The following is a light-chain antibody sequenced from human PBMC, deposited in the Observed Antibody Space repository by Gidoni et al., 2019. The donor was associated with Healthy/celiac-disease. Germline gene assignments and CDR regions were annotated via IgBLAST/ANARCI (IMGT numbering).Light chain of an antibody. CDR2: KAS. J-gene: IGKJ1*01. Sequence: DIQMTQSPSTLSASVGDRVTITCRASQSISSWLAWYQQKPGKAPKLLIYKASSLESGVPSSVSSSGSGTEFTLTISSLQPDDFATYYRQQYNSYWTFGQGTKVEIK. CDR1: QSISSW. V-gene: IGKV1-5*03. CDR3: QQYNSYWT.